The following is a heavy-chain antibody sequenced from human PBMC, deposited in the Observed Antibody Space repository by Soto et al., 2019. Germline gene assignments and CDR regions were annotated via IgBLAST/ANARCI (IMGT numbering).Heavy chain of an antibody. J-gene: IGHJ5*02. Sequence: SETLSLTCTVSGGSISSYYWSWIRQPPGKGLEWIGSIYYSGSTNYNPSLKSRVTISVDTSKNQFSLKLSSVTAADMAVYYCARDLRDYSNINWFDPWGQGTLVTVSS. D-gene: IGHD4-4*01. CDR1: GGSISSYY. CDR2: IYYSGST. CDR3: ARDLRDYSNINWFDP. V-gene: IGHV4-59*12.